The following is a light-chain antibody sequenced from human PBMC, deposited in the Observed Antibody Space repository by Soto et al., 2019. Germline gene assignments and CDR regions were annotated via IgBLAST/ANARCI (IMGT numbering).Light chain of an antibody. CDR3: MQGPRWPRT. V-gene: IGKV2-30*02. Sequence: DAVLIQSPVSLPVTLGQPASISCRSSQSLVHSDGNTYLNWFQQWPGQSPRRLLYRVSNRDSGVADKFCCSASGTNFTLKTSWMEAEDVGVYYCMQGPRWPRTFGPGNKVESK. J-gene: IGKJ1*01. CDR1: QSLVHSDGNTY. CDR2: RVS.